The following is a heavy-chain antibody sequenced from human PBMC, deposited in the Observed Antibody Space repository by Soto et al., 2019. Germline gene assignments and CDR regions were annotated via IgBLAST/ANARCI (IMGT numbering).Heavy chain of an antibody. CDR3: VLSRDGFNYGYYSALDV. D-gene: IGHD4-17*01. J-gene: IGHJ6*02. Sequence: DVQLVESGGGLVRPGGSLRLSCAVSGLTFSGYGMNWVRQTPGKGLEWISHISGGSRTTIHYADSVKGRFTISRDNGQSSLFLQMDSLRAGDTAVYYCVLSRDGFNYGYYSALDVWGQGTTVTVSS. CDR1: GLTFSGYG. V-gene: IGHV3-48*01. CDR2: ISGGSRTTI.